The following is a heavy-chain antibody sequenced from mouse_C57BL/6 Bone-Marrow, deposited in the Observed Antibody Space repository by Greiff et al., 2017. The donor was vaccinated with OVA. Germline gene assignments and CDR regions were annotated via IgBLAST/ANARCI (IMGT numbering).Heavy chain of an antibody. CDR2: IDPSDSYT. CDR3: ARLDDYDEAD. Sequence: QVQLQQPGAELVKPGASVKLSCKASGYTFTSYWMQWVKQRPGQGLEWIGEIDPSDSYTNYNQKFKGKATLTVDTSSSTAYMQLSSLTSEDSAVYYCARLDDYDEADWGQGTLVTVSA. V-gene: IGHV1-50*01. J-gene: IGHJ3*01. CDR1: GYTFTSYW. D-gene: IGHD2-4*01.